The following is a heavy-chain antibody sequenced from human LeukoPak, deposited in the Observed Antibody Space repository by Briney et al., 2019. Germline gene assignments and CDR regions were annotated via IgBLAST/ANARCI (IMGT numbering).Heavy chain of an antibody. CDR1: GASISSYY. V-gene: IGHV4-59*01. J-gene: IGHJ6*02. Sequence: SETLSLTCTVSGASISSYYWSWIRQPPGKGLEWIGYIYYSGSTNYNPSLKSRVTISVDTSKNQFSLRLSSVTAADTAVYYCARVYYYYYGMGVWGQGTTVTVSS. CDR3: ARVYYYYYGMGV. CDR2: IYYSGST.